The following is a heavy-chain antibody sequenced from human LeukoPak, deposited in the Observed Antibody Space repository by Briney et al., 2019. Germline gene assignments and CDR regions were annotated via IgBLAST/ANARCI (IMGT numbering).Heavy chain of an antibody. Sequence: GGSLRLSCAGSGFNFSIFAMNWVRQAPGKGLEWVSSINGVGNSTYYADSVKGRFTVSRDNSKNTLYLQMNSLRAEDTAVYYCAKDGNWGFDYWGQGTLVSVS. CDR2: INGVGNST. V-gene: IGHV3-23*01. D-gene: IGHD7-27*01. CDR3: AKDGNWGFDY. CDR1: GFNFSIFA. J-gene: IGHJ4*02.